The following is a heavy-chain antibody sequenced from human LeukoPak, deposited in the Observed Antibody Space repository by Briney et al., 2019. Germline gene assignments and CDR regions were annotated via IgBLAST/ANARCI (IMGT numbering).Heavy chain of an antibody. CDR2: MNPNSGNT. CDR1: GYTFTSYD. CDR3: TRGGPVAGTHKYFQH. Sequence: ASVKVSCKASGYTFTSYDINWVRQATGQGLEWMGWMNPNSGNTGYAQKFQGRVTMTRNTSISTAYMELSSLRSEDTAAYFCTRGGPVAGTHKYFQHWGQGTLVTVSS. D-gene: IGHD6-19*01. J-gene: IGHJ1*01. V-gene: IGHV1-8*01.